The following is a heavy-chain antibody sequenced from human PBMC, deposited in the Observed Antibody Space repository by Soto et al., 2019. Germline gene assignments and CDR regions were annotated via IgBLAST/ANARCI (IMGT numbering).Heavy chain of an antibody. V-gene: IGHV4-4*07. J-gene: IGHJ6*02. CDR3: TKGTKWNYYDYGVHV. CDR2: VYSSGAT. Sequence: SETLSLTCTVSGDSVTNYYWSWIRQPAGRGLEWIGRVYSSGATNYNPSLNGRVTMSGDTSRNQFALRLSSVPAADTASYFCTKGTKWNYYDYGVHVWGQGTAVTVSS. D-gene: IGHD2-8*01. CDR1: GDSVTNYY.